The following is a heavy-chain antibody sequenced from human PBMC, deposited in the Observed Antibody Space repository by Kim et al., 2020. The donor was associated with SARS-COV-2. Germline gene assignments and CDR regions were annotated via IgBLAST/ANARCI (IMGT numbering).Heavy chain of an antibody. D-gene: IGHD6-13*01. CDR1: RFSFSSFA. J-gene: IGHJ4*02. CDR2: ISGGGSST. V-gene: IGHV3-23*01. Sequence: GGSLRLSCAASRFSFSSFAMSWVRQAPGKGLEWVSAISGGGSSTNYADSVKGRFTISRDNSKNTLYLQMNSLRAEDTAVYYCAKDGRYTTSWRHFGSWGQGTLVTVSS. CDR3: AKDGRYTTSWRHFGS.